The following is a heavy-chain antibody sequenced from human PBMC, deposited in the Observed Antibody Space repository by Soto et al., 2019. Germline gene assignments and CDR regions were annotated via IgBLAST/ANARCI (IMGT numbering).Heavy chain of an antibody. J-gene: IGHJ6*02. CDR3: ARAFYGMDV. CDR2: IDWEDTK. V-gene: IGHV2-70*04. Sequence: SGPTLVNPTQTLTLTCTVSGFSLSGTGMRVTWIRQPPGKALEWLARIDWEDTKLYSSSLKTRLTISRDTSKNQVVLTMTSMDPADTGTYYCARAFYGMDVWGQGTTVTVSS. CDR1: GFSLSGTGMR.